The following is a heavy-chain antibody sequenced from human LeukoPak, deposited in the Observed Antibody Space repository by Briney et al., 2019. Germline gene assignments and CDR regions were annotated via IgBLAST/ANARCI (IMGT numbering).Heavy chain of an antibody. CDR1: GYSFTSYW. CDR2: IYPGDSDT. J-gene: IGHJ3*02. D-gene: IGHD3-10*01. Sequence: GESLKISCKGSGYSFTSYWIGWVRQMPGKGLEWMGIIYPGDSDTRYSPSFQGQVTISADKSISTAYLQWSSLKASDTAMYYCARYYYGSGSYYKNDALDIWGQGTMVTVSS. CDR3: ARYYYGSGSYYKNDALDI. V-gene: IGHV5-51*01.